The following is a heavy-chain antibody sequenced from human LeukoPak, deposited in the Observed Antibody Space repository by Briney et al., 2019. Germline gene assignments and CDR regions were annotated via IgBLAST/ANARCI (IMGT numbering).Heavy chain of an antibody. J-gene: IGHJ6*02. CDR1: GGTFSSYA. D-gene: IGHD6-13*01. CDR3: AREEQQLQRGGYYYYGMDV. CDR2: IIPIFGTA. V-gene: IGHV1-69*13. Sequence: SVKVSCKASGGTFSSYAISWVRQAPGQGLEWMGGIIPIFGTANYAQKFQGRVTITADESTSTAYMELSSLRSEDTAVYYCAREEQQLQRGGYYYYGMDVWGQGTTVTVSS.